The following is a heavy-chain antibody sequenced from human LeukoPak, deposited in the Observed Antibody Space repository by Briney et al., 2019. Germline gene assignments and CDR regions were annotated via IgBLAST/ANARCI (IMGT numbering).Heavy chain of an antibody. CDR3: AGHATGPVRTGEPFQH. CDR1: XGXSYY. J-gene: IGHJ1*01. V-gene: IGHV4-39*01. D-gene: IGHD3-10*01. Sequence: XGXSYYWGWIRQPPGKGLEWIGSIYYTGSTQYNPSLKNRVTTSVDTSKNQFSLNLSSVTAADTAVYYCAGHATGPVRTGEPFQHWGQGTLVTVSS. CDR2: IYYTGST.